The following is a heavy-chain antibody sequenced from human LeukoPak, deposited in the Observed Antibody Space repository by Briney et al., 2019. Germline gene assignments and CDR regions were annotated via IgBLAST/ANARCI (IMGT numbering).Heavy chain of an antibody. CDR1: GGSISSSSYY. CDR3: ASPHDYGDYYFDY. D-gene: IGHD4-17*01. V-gene: IGHV4-39*01. J-gene: IGHJ4*02. CDR2: IYYGGST. Sequence: SETLSLTRTVSGGSISSSSYYWGWIRQPPGKGLEWIGSIYYGGSTYYNPSLKSRVTISVDTSKSQFSLKLSSVTAADTAVYYCASPHDYGDYYFDYWGQGTLVTVSS.